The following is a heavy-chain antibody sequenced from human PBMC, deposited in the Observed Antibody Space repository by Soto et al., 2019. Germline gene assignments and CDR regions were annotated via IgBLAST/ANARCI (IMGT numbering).Heavy chain of an antibody. CDR2: INPNSGGT. CDR1: GYTFTGYY. Sequence: ASVKVSCKASGYTFTGYYMHWVRQAPGQGREWMGWINPNSGGTNYAQKFQGWVTMTRDTSISKGYMEQSRLRSDDTAGDYCSGGVWFGKLFNCWGQGTLVTVAS. CDR3: SGGVWFGKLFNC. V-gene: IGHV1-2*04. D-gene: IGHD3-10*01. J-gene: IGHJ4*02.